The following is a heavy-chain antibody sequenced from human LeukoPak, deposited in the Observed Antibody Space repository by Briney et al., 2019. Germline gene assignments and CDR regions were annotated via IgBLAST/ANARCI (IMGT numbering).Heavy chain of an antibody. J-gene: IGHJ4*02. D-gene: IGHD1-20*01. Sequence: PGGSLRLSCAASGFTFISYGMHWVRQAPGKGLEWVAAISYDGSDKYYADSVKGRFTISRDNSKNTLYLQMNSLRAEDTAVYYCAKVPWYNWNDGGYYFDYWGQGTLVTVSS. CDR1: GFTFISYG. CDR3: AKVPWYNWNDGGYYFDY. CDR2: ISYDGSDK. V-gene: IGHV3-30*18.